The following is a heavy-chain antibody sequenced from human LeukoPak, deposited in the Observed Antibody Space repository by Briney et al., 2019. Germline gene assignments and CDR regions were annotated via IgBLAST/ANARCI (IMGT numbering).Heavy chain of an antibody. CDR3: TQSNY. CDR2: IRSKADNYAT. Sequence: GSLSLSCAASGFPFSGSPILWVRQASGKGLEWVGRIRSKADNYATAYAASVQGRCTISRDDSKNTAYLQLNSLKTEDTAVYYCTQSNYWGQGALVTVSS. V-gene: IGHV3-73*01. CDR1: GFPFSGSP. J-gene: IGHJ4*02.